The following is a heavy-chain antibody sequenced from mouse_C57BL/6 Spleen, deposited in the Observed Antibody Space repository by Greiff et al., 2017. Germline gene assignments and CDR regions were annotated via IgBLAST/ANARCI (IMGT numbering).Heavy chain of an antibody. CDR1: GYAFSSSW. D-gene: IGHD4-1*01. J-gene: IGHJ4*01. V-gene: IGHV1-82*01. Sequence: QVQLQQPGPELVKPGASVKISCKASGYAFSSSWMNWVKQRPGKGLEWIGRIYPGDGDTNYNGKFKGKATLTADKSSSTAYMQLSSLTSEDSAVYFCARYWDGAMDYWGQGTSVTVSS. CDR2: IYPGDGDT. CDR3: ARYWDGAMDY.